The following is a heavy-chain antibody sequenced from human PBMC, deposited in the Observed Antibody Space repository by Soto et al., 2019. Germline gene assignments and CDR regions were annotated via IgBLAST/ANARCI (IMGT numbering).Heavy chain of an antibody. Sequence: XGSLSLSCAASGFTFSSYAMHWVRQAPGKGLEWVAVISYDGSNKYYADSVKGRFTISRDNSKNTLYLQMNSLRAEDTAVYYCAREAQVTMIVVVIPYYFDYWGQGTLVTVSS. V-gene: IGHV3-30-3*01. J-gene: IGHJ4*02. D-gene: IGHD3-22*01. CDR2: ISYDGSNK. CDR3: AREAQVTMIVVVIPYYFDY. CDR1: GFTFSSYA.